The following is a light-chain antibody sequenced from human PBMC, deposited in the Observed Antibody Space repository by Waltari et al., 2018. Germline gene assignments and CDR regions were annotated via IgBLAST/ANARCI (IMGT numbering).Light chain of an antibody. V-gene: IGKV1-6*01. CDR1: QDIAND. CDR3: QHYYSFPLT. CDR2: EAS. J-gene: IGKJ4*01. Sequence: IQMTQSPSSLSASVGDRVTIPCRASQDIANDLAWYQQKPGETPKFLIYEASSLQSGIPSRFSGSGSGTDFTLTINSLQSEDFATYYCQHYYSFPLTFGGGTKVEIK.